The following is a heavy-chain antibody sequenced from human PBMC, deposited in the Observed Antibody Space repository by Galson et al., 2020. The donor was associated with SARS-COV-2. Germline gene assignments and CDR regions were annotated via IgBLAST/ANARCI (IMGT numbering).Heavy chain of an antibody. CDR3: AKLAEGRRTSEDY. D-gene: IGHD6-13*01. CDR1: RGPIIYDY. CDR2: IYHTGTT. Sequence: ETSETLSLTCTVSRGPIIYDYWSWVRQSPGKGLEWIGSIYHTGTTTYNPSLTSRVTISLDTSKSQFSLSLVSVTAADTAIYYCAKLAEGRRTSEDYWGQGTLVTVSS. V-gene: IGHV4-59*08. J-gene: IGHJ4*02.